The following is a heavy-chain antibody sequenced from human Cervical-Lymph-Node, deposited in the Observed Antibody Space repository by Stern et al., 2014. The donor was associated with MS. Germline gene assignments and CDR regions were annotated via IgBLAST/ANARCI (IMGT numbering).Heavy chain of an antibody. V-gene: IGHV1-2*02. Sequence: VQLEESGAAVERPGASVKVSCKASGYTFTAYFLHWVRQAPGPGLAWMGWISTKSCSATYAQKFQDRVTMTRDTSINTGYMEVSSVRSDDTAVYYCARDRGSYSDYWGQGTLVAVSS. CDR2: ISTKSCSA. CDR3: ARDRGSYSDY. CDR1: GYTFTAYF. D-gene: IGHD1-26*01. J-gene: IGHJ4*02.